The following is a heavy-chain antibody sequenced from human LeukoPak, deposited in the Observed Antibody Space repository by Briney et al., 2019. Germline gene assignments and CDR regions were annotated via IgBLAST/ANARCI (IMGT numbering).Heavy chain of an antibody. V-gene: IGHV1-18*04. CDR3: ARAGGYCSSTSCYVRNYYFYNYMDV. CDR2: ISGYNSNT. CDR1: GFSFTSYA. J-gene: IGHJ6*03. Sequence: GASVKVSCKASGFSFTSYAITWVRQAPGQGLEWMGWISGYNSNTKYAQKLQGRVTMTTDTSTSIAFMELRSLRSDDTAVYYCARAGGYCSSTSCYVRNYYFYNYMDVWGKGTTVTVSS. D-gene: IGHD2-2*01.